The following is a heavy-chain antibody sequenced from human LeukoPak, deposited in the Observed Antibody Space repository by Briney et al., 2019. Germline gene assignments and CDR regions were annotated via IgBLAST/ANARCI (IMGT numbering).Heavy chain of an antibody. D-gene: IGHD2-2*01. J-gene: IGHJ3*02. CDR3: ARDQYCSSTSCWDDAFDI. CDR1: GYSISSGYY. CDR2: IYHSGST. Sequence: PSETLSLTCTVSGYSISSGYYWGWIRQPPGKGREWIGRIYHSGSTYYNPSLKSRVTISVDTSKNQFSLKLSSVTAADTAVYYCARDQYCSSTSCWDDAFDIWGQGTMVTVSS. V-gene: IGHV4-38-2*02.